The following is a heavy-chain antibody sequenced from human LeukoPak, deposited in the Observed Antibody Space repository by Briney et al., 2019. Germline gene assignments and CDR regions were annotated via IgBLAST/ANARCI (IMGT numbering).Heavy chain of an antibody. J-gene: IGHJ4*02. CDR2: IRNDGSDK. V-gene: IGHV3-30*02. CDR1: GFTFRDYG. D-gene: IGHD1-26*01. CDR3: VKRGSGSYDVDY. Sequence: GGSLRLSCAASGFTFRDYGMHWVRQAPGKGLEWVASIRNDGSDKYYEDSVKGRFAISRDNSKNTVHLQMDSLRAEDSAVYYCVKRGSGSYDVDYWGQGTLVTVSS.